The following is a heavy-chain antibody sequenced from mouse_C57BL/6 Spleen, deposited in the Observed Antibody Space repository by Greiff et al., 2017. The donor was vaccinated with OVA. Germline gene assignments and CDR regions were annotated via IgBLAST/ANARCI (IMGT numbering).Heavy chain of an antibody. CDR3: VHYSNYGGFDY. Sequence: QVQLQQSGPELVKPGASVKISCKASGYAFSSSWMNWVKQRPGKGLEWIGRIYPGDGDTNYNGKFKGKATLTADKSSSTAYMQLSSLTSEDSEVYFCVHYSNYGGFDYWGQGTTLPVSS. CDR2: IYPGDGDT. CDR1: GYAFSSSW. D-gene: IGHD2-5*01. J-gene: IGHJ2*01. V-gene: IGHV1-82*01.